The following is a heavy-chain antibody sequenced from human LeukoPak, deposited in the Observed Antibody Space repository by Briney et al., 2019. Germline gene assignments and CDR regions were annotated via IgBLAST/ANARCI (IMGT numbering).Heavy chain of an antibody. J-gene: IGHJ4*02. CDR2: INHSGNT. Sequence: PSETLSLTCAVYGGSFSGYYWSWIRQPPGKGLEWIGEINHSGNTNYNPSLKSRVPLSVDTSKNQFSLKLSSVTAADTAVYYCARPYSSGWYSSGFDYWGQGTLVTVSS. CDR3: ARPYSSGWYSSGFDY. D-gene: IGHD6-19*01. V-gene: IGHV4-34*01. CDR1: GGSFSGYY.